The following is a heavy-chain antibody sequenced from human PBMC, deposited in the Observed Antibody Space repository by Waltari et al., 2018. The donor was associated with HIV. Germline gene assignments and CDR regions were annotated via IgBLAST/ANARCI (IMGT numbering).Heavy chain of an antibody. Sequence: QALLVQSGTEVKKPGASVKISCKTSGYNFSSYEMHWVRQAPGQRLEWMGWINGANGQTEYSQNFQDRITLSREPSARTADLDLSSLRYEDTAVYYCTRVKVGASMTFDCWGQGTLVTVSS. J-gene: IGHJ4*02. CDR2: INGANGQT. D-gene: IGHD1-26*01. V-gene: IGHV1-3*01. CDR3: TRVKVGASMTFDC. CDR1: GYNFSSYE.